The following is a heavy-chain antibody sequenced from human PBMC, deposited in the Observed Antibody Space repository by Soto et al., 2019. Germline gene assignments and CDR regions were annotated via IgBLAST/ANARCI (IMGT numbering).Heavy chain of an antibody. CDR2: ISGSGGST. Sequence: EVQLLESGGGLVQPGGSLRLSCAASGFSFSSYAMNWVRQAPGKGLEWVSSISGSGGSTYYADSVKGRFTISRDNSRITQCLQMNSLRAVDTAVYYCARDRRLLPVSGLGFEYWGQGTLLTVS. V-gene: IGHV3-23*01. D-gene: IGHD6-19*01. J-gene: IGHJ4*02. CDR3: ARDRRLLPVSGLGFEY. CDR1: GFSFSSYA.